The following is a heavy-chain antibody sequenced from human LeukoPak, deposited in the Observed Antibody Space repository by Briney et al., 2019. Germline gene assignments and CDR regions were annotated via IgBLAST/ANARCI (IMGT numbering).Heavy chain of an antibody. D-gene: IGHD1-7*01. J-gene: IGHJ3*02. Sequence: GGSLRLPCAAPGFTFSSYWMSWVRQAPGKGLEWVANIKQDGSEKYYVESVKGRFTISRDNAKNSLYLQMNSLRAEETAVYYCASTDNWNFDAFDIWGQGTMVTVSS. CDR3: ASTDNWNFDAFDI. V-gene: IGHV3-7*01. CDR2: IKQDGSEK. CDR1: GFTFSSYW.